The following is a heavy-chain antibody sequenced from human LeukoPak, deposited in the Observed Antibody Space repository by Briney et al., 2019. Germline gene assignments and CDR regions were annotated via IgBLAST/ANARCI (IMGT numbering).Heavy chain of an antibody. V-gene: IGHV3-23*01. CDR2: ISAIGGRT. CDR3: AKERSPYYFDSTGLWE. CDR1: GFTFSGYA. Sequence: GGSLRLSCAASGFTFSGYAMSWVRQAPGKGLEWVSVISAIGGRTYYADSVKGRFTISRDNYKNTLYLQMNSLRAEDTAVYYCAKERSPYYFDSTGLWEWGQGTLVTVSS. J-gene: IGHJ4*02. D-gene: IGHD3-22*01.